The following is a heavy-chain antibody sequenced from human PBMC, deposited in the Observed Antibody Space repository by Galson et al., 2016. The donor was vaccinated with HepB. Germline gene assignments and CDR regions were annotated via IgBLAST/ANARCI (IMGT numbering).Heavy chain of an antibody. CDR2: ISQSGHDT. CDR1: GFTFTDYD. Sequence: SLRLSCAVSGFTFTDYDMSWIRQAPGKGPEWVSYISQSGHDTNYHDSVRGRFIISRDNAKNSVYLQLYSLRVEDTGVYYCVMTARVAAAWGQGTLVTVSS. D-gene: IGHD6-25*01. J-gene: IGHJ5*02. V-gene: IGHV3-11*06. CDR3: VMTARVAAA.